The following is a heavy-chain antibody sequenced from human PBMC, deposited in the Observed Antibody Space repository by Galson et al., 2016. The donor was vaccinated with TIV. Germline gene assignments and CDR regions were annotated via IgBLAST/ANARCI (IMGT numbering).Heavy chain of an antibody. CDR1: GFTFSTYW. V-gene: IGHV3-7*01. Sequence: SLRLSCAAPGFTFSTYWMTWVRQAPGKGLEWVANIQGDGSDKYYGNSVRGRFTISRDNAKNSLYLQMDNLRAADTAVYYCAKFKCTLSGYSVGPGSFDGFDSWGQGTLVTVS. D-gene: IGHD3-3*01. J-gene: IGHJ4*02. CDR2: IQGDGSDK. CDR3: AKFKCTLSGYSVGPGSFDGFDS.